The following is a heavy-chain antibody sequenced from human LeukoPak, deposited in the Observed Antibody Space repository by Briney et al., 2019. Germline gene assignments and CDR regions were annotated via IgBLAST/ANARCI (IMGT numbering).Heavy chain of an antibody. V-gene: IGHV3-30*18. CDR1: GFTFSSYG. J-gene: IGHJ4*02. CDR2: ISYDGSNK. CDR3: GKEEHRSIFGVVTEYFDY. D-gene: IGHD3-3*01. Sequence: AGGSLRLSCAACGFTFSSYGMLWVRPAPGKGLEGVAVISYDGSNKYYADSVKGRFTISRDNSKNTLYLQMNSLRAEDTAVYYCGKEEHRSIFGVVTEYFDYWGQGTLVTVSS.